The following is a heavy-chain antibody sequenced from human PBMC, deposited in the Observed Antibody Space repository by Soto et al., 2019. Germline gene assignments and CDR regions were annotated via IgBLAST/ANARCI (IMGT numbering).Heavy chain of an antibody. CDR1: CGTISSFY. D-gene: IGHD3-10*01. V-gene: IGHV4-59*01. J-gene: IGHJ5*02. CDR2: IYYSGST. Sequence: SETQSLTNSVACGTISSFYWSWIRQPPGKGLEWIGYIYYSGSTNYNPSLKSRVTISVDTSKNQFSLKLSSVTAADTAVYYCAGAGFTNWFDPWGQGTLVTVSS. CDR3: AGAGFTNWFDP.